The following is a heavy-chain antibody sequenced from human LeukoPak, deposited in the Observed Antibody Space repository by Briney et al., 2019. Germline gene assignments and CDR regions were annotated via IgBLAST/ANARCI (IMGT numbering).Heavy chain of an antibody. CDR1: GFTFSSYA. CDR3: AKEQYDYVWGSYRYFDY. V-gene: IGHV3-23*01. D-gene: IGHD3-16*02. J-gene: IGHJ4*02. CDR2: ISGSGGST. Sequence: PGGSLRLSCAASGFTFSSYAMSWVRQAPGKGLEWVSAISGSGGSTYYADSVKGRFTISRDNSKNTLYLQMNSLRAEDTAVYYCAKEQYDYVWGSYRYFDYWGQGTLVTVSS.